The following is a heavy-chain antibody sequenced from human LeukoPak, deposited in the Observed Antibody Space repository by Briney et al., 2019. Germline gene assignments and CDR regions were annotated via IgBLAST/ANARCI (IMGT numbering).Heavy chain of an antibody. CDR1: GGSFSGYY. CDR3: ASPLMSGSSLGNFQH. V-gene: IGHV4-34*01. Sequence: SETLSLTCAVYGGSFSGYYWSWIRRPPGKGLEWIGEINHSGSTNYNLSLKSRVTISVDTSKNQFSLKLSSVTAADTAVYYCASPLMSGSSLGNFQHWGQGTLVTVSS. D-gene: IGHD1-26*01. J-gene: IGHJ1*01. CDR2: INHSGST.